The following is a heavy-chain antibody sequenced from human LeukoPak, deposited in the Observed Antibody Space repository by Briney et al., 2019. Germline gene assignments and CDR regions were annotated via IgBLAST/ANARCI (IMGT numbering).Heavy chain of an antibody. D-gene: IGHD6-13*01. J-gene: IGHJ5*02. CDR1: GDSVSSNSAT. CDR3: ARVLTAAGTFDP. Sequence: SQTLSLTCAISGDSVSSNSATWNWIRQSPSRGLEWLGRTYYRSKWYNDYAVFVKSRITVNPDTSKNQLSLQLNSVTPEDTAVYYCARVLTAAGTFDPWGQGILVTVSS. V-gene: IGHV6-1*01. CDR2: TYYRSKWYN.